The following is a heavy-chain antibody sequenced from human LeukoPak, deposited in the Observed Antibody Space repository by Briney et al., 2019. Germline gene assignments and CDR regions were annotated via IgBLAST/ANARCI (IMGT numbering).Heavy chain of an antibody. J-gene: IGHJ5*02. V-gene: IGHV1-69*05. CDR2: IMPLFGTA. CDR1: GGTFNNSA. CDR3: ARDVHGDYGSGWFDP. D-gene: IGHD4-17*01. Sequence: ASVKVSCKTSGGTFNNSAISWVRQAPGQGLEWLGGIMPLFGTAGYAQKFQGRVTITKDESTRTVYLELTSQTSDDTAVYYCARDVHGDYGSGWFDPWAREPSSPSPQ.